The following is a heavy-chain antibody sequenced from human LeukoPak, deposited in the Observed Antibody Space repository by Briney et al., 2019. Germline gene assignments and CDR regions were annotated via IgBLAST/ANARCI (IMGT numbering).Heavy chain of an antibody. CDR2: ISGGTT. D-gene: IGHD6-19*01. Sequence: GRSLRLSCTASGFTFGDYLMSWFRQAPGKGREWIGFISGGTTEYAASVKGRFTISRDDSTSIAYLQMNSLTTEDTDVYYCSRGSGWLSVYWGQGTLVTVSS. J-gene: IGHJ4*02. V-gene: IGHV3-49*03. CDR3: SRGSGWLSVY. CDR1: GFTFGDYL.